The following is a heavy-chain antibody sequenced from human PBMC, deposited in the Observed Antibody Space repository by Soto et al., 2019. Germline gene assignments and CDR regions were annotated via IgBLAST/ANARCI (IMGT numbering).Heavy chain of an antibody. Sequence: GASVKVSCKASGYTFSNYGFSWVRQAPGQGLEWMGWISGYNGNTNYAERLQGRFTISRDNAKNSLYLQMNSLRAEDTAVYYCAREIVVARGASYFDYWGPGTLVTVSS. D-gene: IGHD2-2*01. CDR1: GYTFSNYG. V-gene: IGHV1-18*01. CDR2: ISGYNGNT. CDR3: AREIVVARGASYFDY. J-gene: IGHJ4*02.